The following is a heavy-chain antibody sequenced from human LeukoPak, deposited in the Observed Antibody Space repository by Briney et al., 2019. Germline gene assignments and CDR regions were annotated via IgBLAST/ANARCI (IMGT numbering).Heavy chain of an antibody. J-gene: IGHJ4*02. D-gene: IGHD5-18*01. CDR1: GFTFNNYA. Sequence: GGSLRLSCAASGFTFNNYAMSWVRQAPGKGLEWVSAISASGGTTYYADSVKGQFTISRDNSENTLFLQMNSLRAEDTAVYYCAKERDTAMVTIDYWGQGTLVTVSS. CDR2: ISASGGTT. CDR3: AKERDTAMVTIDY. V-gene: IGHV3-23*01.